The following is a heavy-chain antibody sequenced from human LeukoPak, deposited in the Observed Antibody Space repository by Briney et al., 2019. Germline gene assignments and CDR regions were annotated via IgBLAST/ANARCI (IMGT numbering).Heavy chain of an antibody. V-gene: IGHV3-74*01. D-gene: IGHD6-19*01. Sequence: GGSLRLSCAASGNYWMHWVRQAPGKGLVWVSHINGDGSWTSYADSVKGRFTISKDNAKNTVYLQMNNLRAEDTAVYYCAKIKVAGPYYFDYWGQGTLVTVSS. CDR2: INGDGSWT. CDR1: GNYW. J-gene: IGHJ4*02. CDR3: AKIKVAGPYYFDY.